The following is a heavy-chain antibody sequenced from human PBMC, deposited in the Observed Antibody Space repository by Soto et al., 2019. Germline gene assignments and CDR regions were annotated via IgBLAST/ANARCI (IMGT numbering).Heavy chain of an antibody. V-gene: IGHV3-30*18. J-gene: IGHJ4*02. Sequence: QVQLVESGGGVVQPGRSLRLSCAASGFTFSSYGMHWVRQAPGKGLEWVAVISYDGSNKYYADSVKGRFTISIDNSKNTLDLQMNSLRAEDTAVYYCAKGRYCSGGSCYYFDYWGQGTLVTVSS. CDR1: GFTFSSYG. D-gene: IGHD2-15*01. CDR3: AKGRYCSGGSCYYFDY. CDR2: ISYDGSNK.